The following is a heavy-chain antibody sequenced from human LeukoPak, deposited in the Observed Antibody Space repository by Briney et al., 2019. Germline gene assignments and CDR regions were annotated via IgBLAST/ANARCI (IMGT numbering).Heavy chain of an antibody. CDR3: ARDRHFYDILTGSGGYYSMDV. D-gene: IGHD3-9*01. CDR1: GFTFSSYA. CDR2: ISYDGSNK. V-gene: IGHV3-30-3*01. J-gene: IGHJ6*02. Sequence: GGSLRLSCAASGFTFSSYAMHWVRQAPGKGLEWVAVISYDGSNKYYADSVKGRFTISRDNAKNSLYLQMNSLRAEDTAVYYCARDRHFYDILTGSGGYYSMDVWGQGTTVTVSS.